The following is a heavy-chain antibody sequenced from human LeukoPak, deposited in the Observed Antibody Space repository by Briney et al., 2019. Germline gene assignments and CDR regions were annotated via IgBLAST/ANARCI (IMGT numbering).Heavy chain of an antibody. V-gene: IGHV3-33*01. CDR1: GFTFSSYG. CDR2: IWFDGRNE. Sequence: GGSLRLSCAASGFTFSSYGMHWVRQAPGKGLEWVSLIWFDGRNEFYADSVKGRFTISRDNSKNTLYLQLTSLRAEDTAVYYCARGQSSPSDFDFWGQGALVTVSS. D-gene: IGHD1-26*01. CDR3: ARGQSSPSDFDF. J-gene: IGHJ4*02.